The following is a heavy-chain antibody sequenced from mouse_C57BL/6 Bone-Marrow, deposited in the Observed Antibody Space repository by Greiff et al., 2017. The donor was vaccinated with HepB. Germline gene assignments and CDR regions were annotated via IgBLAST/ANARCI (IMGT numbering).Heavy chain of an antibody. J-gene: IGHJ2*01. D-gene: IGHD2-4*01. V-gene: IGHV1-76*01. CDR3: ARRDYDYDDYFDY. CDR1: GYTFTDYY. CDR2: IYPGSGNT. Sequence: QVQLQQSGAELVRPGASVKLSCKASGYTFTDYYINWVKQRPGQGLEWIARIYPGSGNTYYNEKFKGKATLTAEKSSSTAYMQLSSLTSEDSAVYFCARRDYDYDDYFDYWGQGTTLTVSS.